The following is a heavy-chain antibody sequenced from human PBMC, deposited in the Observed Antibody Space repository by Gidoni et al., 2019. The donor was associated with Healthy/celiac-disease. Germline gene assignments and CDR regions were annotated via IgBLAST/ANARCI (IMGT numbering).Heavy chain of an antibody. V-gene: IGHV1-58*01. Sequence: QMQLVQSGPEVKKPGTSVKVSCKASGFTFTSSAVQWVRQARGQRLEWIGWIVVGSGNTNYAQKFQERVTITRDMSTSTAYMELSSLRSEDTAVYYCAADGDTGNFDYWGQGTLVTVSS. J-gene: IGHJ4*02. CDR3: AADGDTGNFDY. D-gene: IGHD3-10*01. CDR2: IVVGSGNT. CDR1: GFTFTSSA.